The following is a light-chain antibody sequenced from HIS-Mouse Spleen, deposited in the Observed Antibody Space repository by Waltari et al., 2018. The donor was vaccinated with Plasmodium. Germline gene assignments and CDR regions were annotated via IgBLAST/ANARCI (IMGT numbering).Light chain of an antibody. J-gene: IGKJ1*01. CDR1: QSISSY. V-gene: IGKV1-39*01. Sequence: DIQMTQSPSSLSASVGDRVTITCRASQSISSYLNWYQQKPGKAPKLLIYAASSLQSGVPSRFSGSGSGTDFTLSISSLQPEEFATYYCQQSYSTWTFGQGTKVESK. CDR3: QQSYSTWT. CDR2: AAS.